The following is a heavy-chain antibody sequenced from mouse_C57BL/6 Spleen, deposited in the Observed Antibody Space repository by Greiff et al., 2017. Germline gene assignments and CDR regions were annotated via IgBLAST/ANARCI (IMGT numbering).Heavy chain of an antibody. CDR1: GFNIKDYY. V-gene: IGHV14-1*01. J-gene: IGHJ4*01. CDR3: TTRYCHSYAMDD. Sequence: EVKLQESGAELVRPGASVKLSCTASGFNIKDYYMHWVKQRPEQGLEWIGRIDPEDGDTEYAPKFQGKATMTADTSSNTAYLQLSSLTSEDTAVYYCTTRYCHSYAMDDWGQGTSVTVSS. CDR2: IDPEDGDT.